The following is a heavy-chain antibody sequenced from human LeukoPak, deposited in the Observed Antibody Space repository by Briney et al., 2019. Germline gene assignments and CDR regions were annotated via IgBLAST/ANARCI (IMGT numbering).Heavy chain of an antibody. V-gene: IGHV4-31*03. J-gene: IGHJ4*02. CDR3: ARTRLRGDPFDD. D-gene: IGHD2-21*02. CDR2: IFSTGNT. CDR1: GDSMSSGGYY. Sequence: SETLSLTCTVSGDSMSSGGYYWSWIRQHPGKGLEWIGYIFSTGNTYYNPSLKSRLTISVDTSKNRFSLQLSFVTAAGTAVYYCARTRLRGDPFDDWGQGTLVTVSS.